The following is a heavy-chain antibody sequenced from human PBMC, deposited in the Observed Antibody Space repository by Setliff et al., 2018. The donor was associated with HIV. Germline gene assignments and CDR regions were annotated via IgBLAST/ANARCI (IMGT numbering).Heavy chain of an antibody. V-gene: IGHV4-4*07. CDR1: GGSMSGYF. Sequence: SETLSLTCTVSGGSMSGYFWTWIRQPAGKGLGWIGRILPSGATNYNPSLKSRLTMSVDTPNNQFSLKLSSVIAADTAVYYCARIFGDQGYYYGMDVWGQGTTVTVPS. D-gene: IGHD3-3*01. J-gene: IGHJ6*02. CDR3: ARIFGDQGYYYGMDV. CDR2: ILPSGAT.